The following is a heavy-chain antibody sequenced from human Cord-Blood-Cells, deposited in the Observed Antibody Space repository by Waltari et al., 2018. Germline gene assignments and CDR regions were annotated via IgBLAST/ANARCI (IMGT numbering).Heavy chain of an antibody. CDR3: ARGRIREQQLVLHY. CDR1: GYTFTSYD. V-gene: IGHV1-8*01. D-gene: IGHD6-13*01. J-gene: IGHJ4*02. Sequence: QVQLVQSGAEVTKPGASVKVSRKPPGYTFTSYDINWVRQATGQGLEWMGRKNPNSGNTGYAKKFQGRVTMTRNTSISTAYMELSSLRSEDTAVYYCARGRIREQQLVLHYWGQGTLVTVSS. CDR2: KNPNSGNT.